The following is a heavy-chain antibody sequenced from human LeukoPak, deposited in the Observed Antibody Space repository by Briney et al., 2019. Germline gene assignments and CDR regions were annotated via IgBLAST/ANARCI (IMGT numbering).Heavy chain of an antibody. D-gene: IGHD2-2*01. CDR1: GFTFGSSW. Sequence: PGGSLRLSCAASGFTFGSSWMIWVRQAPGEGLEWVANINHRGSDQRYVDSVKGRFTISRDNTKNSLYLQMNGLRAEDTAVYYCARGIVVSPAATYSWFDPRGQGTLVIVSS. V-gene: IGHV3-7*03. J-gene: IGHJ5*02. CDR3: ARGIVVSPAATYSWFDP. CDR2: INHRGSDQ.